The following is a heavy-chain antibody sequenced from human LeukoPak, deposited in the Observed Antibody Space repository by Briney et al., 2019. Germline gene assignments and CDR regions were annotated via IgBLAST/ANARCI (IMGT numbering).Heavy chain of an antibody. V-gene: IGHV1-69*04. CDR3: ARPLNYYDSSGYYSD. D-gene: IGHD3-22*01. J-gene: IGHJ4*02. CDR2: IIPILGIA. CDR1: GGTFSSYA. Sequence: GASVKVSRKASGGTFSSYAISWVRQAPGQGLEWMGRIIPILGIANYAQKFQGRVTITADKSTSTAYMELSSLRSEDTAVYYCARPLNYYDSSGYYSDWGQGTLVTVSS.